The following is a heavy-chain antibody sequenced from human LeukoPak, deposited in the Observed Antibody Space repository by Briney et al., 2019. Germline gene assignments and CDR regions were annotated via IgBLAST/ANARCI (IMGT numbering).Heavy chain of an antibody. CDR2: ISGSGGGT. CDR3: APDLRGSAWSLDD. Sequence: GGSLRLSRAASGFTFSNYAMGWVRQAPGKGLEWVSLISGSGGGTYFADSVKGRFTISRDNSKNTLYLQMDGLRAEDTAIYYCAPDLRGSAWSLDDWGQGTLVTVSS. D-gene: IGHD6-13*01. V-gene: IGHV3-23*01. J-gene: IGHJ4*02. CDR1: GFTFSNYA.